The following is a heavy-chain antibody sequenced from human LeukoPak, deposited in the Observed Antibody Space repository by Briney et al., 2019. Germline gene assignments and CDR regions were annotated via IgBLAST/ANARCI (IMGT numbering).Heavy chain of an antibody. CDR2: VYVTGST. D-gene: IGHD2-15*01. Sequence: PSETLSLTCTVSGGSLYDYYWSWIRQPAGKPLEWIGRVYVTGSTSYNPSLESRATLSIDMRKNQFSLRLTSLMAADTAVYYCAREDIVSGGGRVGYYYHGMDVWGQGITVTVS. CDR1: GGSLYDYY. J-gene: IGHJ6*02. V-gene: IGHV4-4*07. CDR3: AREDIVSGGGRVGYYYHGMDV.